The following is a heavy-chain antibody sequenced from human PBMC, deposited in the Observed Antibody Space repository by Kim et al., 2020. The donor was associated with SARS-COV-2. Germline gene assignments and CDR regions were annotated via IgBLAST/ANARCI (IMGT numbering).Heavy chain of an antibody. CDR2: YYSGGT. J-gene: IGHJ5*02. Sequence: YYSGGTTVSPALKSRVTISVDTSTNQFPLKLSSVTAADTAVYYCAGGFDPWGQGTLVTVAS. CDR3: AGGFDP. V-gene: IGHV4-59*09.